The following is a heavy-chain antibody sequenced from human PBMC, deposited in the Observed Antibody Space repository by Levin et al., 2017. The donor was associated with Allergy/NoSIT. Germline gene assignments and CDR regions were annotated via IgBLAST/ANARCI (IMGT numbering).Heavy chain of an antibody. CDR2: IRNKAHGGTT. V-gene: IGHV3-49*03. CDR1: GFTFGDYA. J-gene: IGHJ4*02. Sequence: GESLKISCTGSGFTFGDYATPPPPPAPGQGLEWVGFIRNKAHGGTTEYAASVKGRLTISRDDSKSIAYLQMNSLKTEDTAVYFCARGGPPNYDYNWGSYRDGYFDYWGQGTLVTVSS. D-gene: IGHD3-16*02. CDR3: ARGGPPNYDYNWGSYRDGYFDY.